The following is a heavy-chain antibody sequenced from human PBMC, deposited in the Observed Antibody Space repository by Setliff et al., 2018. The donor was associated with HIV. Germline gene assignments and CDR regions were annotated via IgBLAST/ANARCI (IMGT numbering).Heavy chain of an antibody. CDR2: VFYSGST. D-gene: IGHD5-18*01. CDR1: GVTFSSNNYY. CDR3: ARGNGYSYRWADAFDL. Sequence: PSETLSLTCAVSGVTFSSNNYYWGWIRQPPGKGLEWIGTVFYSGSTSYSPPLKSRVTISVDTSKNQFSLKLTSVTAADTAVYYCARGNGYSYRWADAFDLWGQGTMVT. J-gene: IGHJ3*01. V-gene: IGHV4-39*07.